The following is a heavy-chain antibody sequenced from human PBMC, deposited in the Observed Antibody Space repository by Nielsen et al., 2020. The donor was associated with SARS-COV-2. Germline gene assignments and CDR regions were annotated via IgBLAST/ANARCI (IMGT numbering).Heavy chain of an antibody. Sequence: GESLKISCQGSGYTFSNYWIGWVRQMPGKGLEWMGIIYPGDSDTRYSPSFQGQVTISADKSISTAYLQWTILKASDSAIYYCARHRSVGGYYGSGIYEMDVWGQGTAVTVSS. J-gene: IGHJ6*02. V-gene: IGHV5-51*01. D-gene: IGHD3-10*01. CDR3: ARHRSVGGYYGSGIYEMDV. CDR2: IYPGDSDT. CDR1: GYTFSNYW.